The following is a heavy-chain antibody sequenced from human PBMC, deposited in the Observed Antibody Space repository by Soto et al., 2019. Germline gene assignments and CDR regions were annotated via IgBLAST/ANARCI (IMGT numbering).Heavy chain of an antibody. CDR3: GYTGTTGPLDY. CDR1: GLSLSTSGVG. J-gene: IGHJ4*02. V-gene: IGHV2-5*02. D-gene: IGHD1-1*01. CDR2: IYWDDDK. Sequence: ESGPTLVNPTQTLTLTCTFSGLSLSTSGVGVGWIRQPPGKALEWLAVIYWDDDKRYSPSLKSRLTITKDTSKNQVVLTMTNMDPVDTGTYYCGYTGTTGPLDYWGQGTLVTVSS.